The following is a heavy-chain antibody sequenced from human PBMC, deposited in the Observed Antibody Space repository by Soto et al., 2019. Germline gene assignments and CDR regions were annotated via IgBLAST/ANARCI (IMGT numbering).Heavy chain of an antibody. CDR3: VRDGTKTLRDWFDP. CDR2: IYATGTT. D-gene: IGHD1-1*01. Sequence: SETLALTCTVSGASISGFYWSWIRKSAGKGLEWIGRIYATGTTDYNPSLKSRVMMSVDTSKKQFSLKLRSVTAADTAVYYCVRDGTKTLRDWFDPWGQGISVTVS. J-gene: IGHJ5*02. CDR1: GASISGFY. V-gene: IGHV4-4*07.